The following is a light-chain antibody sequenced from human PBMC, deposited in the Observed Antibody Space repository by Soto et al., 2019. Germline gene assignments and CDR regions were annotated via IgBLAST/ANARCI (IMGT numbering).Light chain of an antibody. CDR3: QQYNSYPVT. V-gene: IGKV1-39*01. CDR2: AAS. CDR1: QSISSY. Sequence: DIQMTQSPSSLSASVGDRVTITCRASQSISSYLNWYQQKPGKAPKLLIYAASYLQSGVPSRFSGSGSGTEFTLTISSLQPDDFATYYCQQYNSYPVTFGLGTKVDIK. J-gene: IGKJ1*01.